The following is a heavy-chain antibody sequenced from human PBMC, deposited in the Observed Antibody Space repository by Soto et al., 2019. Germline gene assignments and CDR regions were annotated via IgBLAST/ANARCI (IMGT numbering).Heavy chain of an antibody. CDR2: INPNSGGT. CDR3: ARSRDGYSFYFYYGMDG. D-gene: IGHD4-4*01. CDR1: GYTFTDYY. V-gene: IGHV1-2*02. Sequence: GASVKVSCKASGYTFTDYYMHWVRQAPGQGLERMGWINPNSGGTNYAQKFQGRVTMTRDTSISTAYMQMNSLRAEDTAVYYCARSRDGYSFYFYYGMDGWGQGTTVTVSS. J-gene: IGHJ6*02.